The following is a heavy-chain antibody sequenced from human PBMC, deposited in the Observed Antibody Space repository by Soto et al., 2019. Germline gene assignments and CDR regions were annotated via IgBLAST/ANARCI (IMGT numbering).Heavy chain of an antibody. V-gene: IGHV3-23*01. CDR3: ATYRGLRYFDWPEVQGSDYYGMDV. J-gene: IGHJ6*02. CDR1: GFTFSSYA. CDR2: ISGSGGST. D-gene: IGHD3-9*01. Sequence: GGSLRLSCAASGFTFSSYAMSWVRQAPGKGLEWVSAISGSGGSTYYADSVKGRFTISRDNSKNTLYLQMNSLRAEDTAVYYCATYRGLRYFDWPEVQGSDYYGMDVWGQGTTVTVSS.